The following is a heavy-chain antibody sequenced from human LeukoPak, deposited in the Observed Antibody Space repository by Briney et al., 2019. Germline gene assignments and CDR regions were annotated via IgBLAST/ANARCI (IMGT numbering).Heavy chain of an antibody. CDR2: IKQDGSEK. V-gene: IGHV3-7*01. CDR3: ARSLRYFDWLHTSYYFDY. Sequence: PGGSLRLSCAASGFTFSSYAMSWVRQAPGKGLEWVANIKQDGSEKYYVDSVKGRFTISRDNAKNSLYLQMNSLRAEDTAVYYCARSLRYFDWLHTSYYFDYWGQGTLVTVSS. J-gene: IGHJ4*02. CDR1: GFTFSSYA. D-gene: IGHD3-9*01.